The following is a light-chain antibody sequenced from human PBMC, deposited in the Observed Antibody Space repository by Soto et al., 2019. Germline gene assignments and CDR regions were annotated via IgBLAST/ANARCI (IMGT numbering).Light chain of an antibody. CDR3: QQCGSSPWT. CDR2: AAS. J-gene: IGKJ1*01. V-gene: IGKV3-20*01. Sequence: EIVLTQSPCTLSLSPGERATLSCRASQSVSSYYLAWYQQKPGQAPRLLIYAASSRATGIPDRFSGGGSGTDFTLTISRLEPEDFAVYYCQQCGSSPWTFAQGTKVDIK. CDR1: QSVSSYY.